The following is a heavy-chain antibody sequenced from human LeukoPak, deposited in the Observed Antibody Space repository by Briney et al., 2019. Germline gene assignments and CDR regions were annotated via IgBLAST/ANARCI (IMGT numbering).Heavy chain of an antibody. CDR3: ASTRMGGITGSEDY. J-gene: IGHJ4*02. CDR2: ISYDGSNK. D-gene: IGHD1-20*01. Sequence: PGGSLRLSCAASGFTFSSYAMHWVRQAPGKGLEWVAVISYDGSNKYYADSVKGRFTISRDNSKNTLYLRMNSLRAEDTAVYYCASTRMGGITGSEDYWGQGTLVTVSS. V-gene: IGHV3-30-3*01. CDR1: GFTFSSYA.